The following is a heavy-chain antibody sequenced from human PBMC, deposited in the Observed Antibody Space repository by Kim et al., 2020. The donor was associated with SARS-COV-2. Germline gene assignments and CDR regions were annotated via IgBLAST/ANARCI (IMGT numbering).Heavy chain of an antibody. V-gene: IGHV3-48*02. J-gene: IGHJ2*01. Sequence: GGSLRLSCAASGFTFSTYSMNWVRQAPGKGLEWVSYISSTNIIYYGDSVKGRFTISRDNAKNSLFLQMNSLRDEDTTVYYCARDQAVAGTWYFDLWGRGTLVTVSS. CDR2: ISSTNII. CDR3: ARDQAVAGTWYFDL. CDR1: GFTFSTYS. D-gene: IGHD6-19*01.